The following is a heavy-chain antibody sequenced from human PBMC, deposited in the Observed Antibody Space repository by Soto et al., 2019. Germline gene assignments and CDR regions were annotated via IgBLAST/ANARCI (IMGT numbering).Heavy chain of an antibody. D-gene: IGHD2-8*01. CDR3: AKYLYTRRENY. Sequence: GGSLRLSCAASGFTFSSYAMSWVRQAPGKGLEWVSAISGSGGSTYYADSVKGRFTISRDNSKNTLYLQMNSLRAEDPALFYFAKYLYTRRENYWGHGTLVTVSS. CDR1: GFTFSSYA. CDR2: ISGSGGST. V-gene: IGHV3-23*01. J-gene: IGHJ4*01.